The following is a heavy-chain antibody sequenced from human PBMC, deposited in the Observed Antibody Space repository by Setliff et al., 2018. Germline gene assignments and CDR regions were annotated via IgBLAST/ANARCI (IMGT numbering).Heavy chain of an antibody. CDR3: TRHKSNGSGSYPSLYMDV. J-gene: IGHJ6*03. CDR2: IYYSCST. D-gene: IGHD3-10*01. CDR1: GCSISSGNYY. Sequence: SETLSLTCRVSGCSISSGNYYWGLIRQPPGKGLEWVATIYYSCSTYSNPSLKSRLIISVDAPDNQFSVKLSSVTAADTAVYYCTRHKSNGSGSYPSLYMDVWGKGIMVTVSS. V-gene: IGHV4-39*01.